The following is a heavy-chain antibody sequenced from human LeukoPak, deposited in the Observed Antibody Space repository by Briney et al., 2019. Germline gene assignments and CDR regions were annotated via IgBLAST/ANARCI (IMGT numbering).Heavy chain of an antibody. J-gene: IGHJ4*02. D-gene: IGHD1-14*01. V-gene: IGHV1-2*02. Sequence: ASVKVSCKASGHTITGYYIHWVRQAPGQGLEWMGWINPNGGGTNYAQKLQGRVTMTTDTSTSTAYMELRSLRSDDTAVYYCARGRLRTGYVGFYWGQGTLVTVSS. CDR2: INPNGGGT. CDR3: ARGRLRTGYVGFY. CDR1: GHTITGYY.